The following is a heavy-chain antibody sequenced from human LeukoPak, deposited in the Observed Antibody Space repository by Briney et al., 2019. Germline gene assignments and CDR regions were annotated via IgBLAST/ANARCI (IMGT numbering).Heavy chain of an antibody. Sequence: PSETLSLTXTVSGGSISSYYWSWIRQPPGKGMEWIGEINHSGSTNYNPSLKSRVTISVDTSKNQFSLKLSSVTAADTAVYYCARGWGVVVIRWFDPWGQGTLVTVSS. D-gene: IGHD3-22*01. CDR1: GGSISSYY. J-gene: IGHJ5*02. CDR2: INHSGST. V-gene: IGHV4-34*01. CDR3: ARGWGVVVIRWFDP.